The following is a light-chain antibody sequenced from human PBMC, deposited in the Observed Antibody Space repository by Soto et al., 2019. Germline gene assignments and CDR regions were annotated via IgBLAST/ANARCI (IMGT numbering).Light chain of an antibody. CDR3: QSYDSSLSVYVV. CDR2: GNS. J-gene: IGLJ2*01. CDR1: SSNIGAGYD. V-gene: IGLV1-40*01. Sequence: HSVLTQPPSVSGAPGQRVTISCTGSSSNIGAGYDVHWYQQLPGTAPKLLIYGNSNRPSGVPDRFSGSKSGTSASLAITGLQAEDEADYYCQSYDSSLSVYVVFGGGTKVTVL.